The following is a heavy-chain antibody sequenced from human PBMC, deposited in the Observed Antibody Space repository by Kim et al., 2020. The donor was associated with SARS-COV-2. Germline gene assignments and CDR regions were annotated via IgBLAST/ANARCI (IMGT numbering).Heavy chain of an antibody. D-gene: IGHD2-15*01. CDR2: ILTDGTRK. CDR3: ALRSCTCATSSHRIDY. V-gene: IGHV3-30*02. J-gene: IGHJ4*01. CDR1: GFTFSSYG. Sequence: GGSLRLSCAASGFTFSSYGIHWVRQAPGKGLQWVSFILTDGTRKYYADSDKGRFTISRDNSKNTLYLQLYSLIAEDTAVYHCALRSCTCATSSHRIDYSG.